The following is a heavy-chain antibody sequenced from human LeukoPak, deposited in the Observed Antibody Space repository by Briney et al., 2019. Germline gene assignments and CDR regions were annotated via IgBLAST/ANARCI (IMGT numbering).Heavy chain of an antibody. J-gene: IGHJ4*02. Sequence: SETLSLTCTVSGASISSGSYYWGWIRQPPGKGLEWIGTIYYSGSTYYNPSLKSRLTISVDTSRNQFSRRLSSGTAPDTAVYYCTRENPQQGSEDYWGQGTLVPSPQ. D-gene: IGHD3-10*01. V-gene: IGHV4-39*07. CDR3: TRENPQQGSEDY. CDR2: IYYSGST. CDR1: GASISSGSYY.